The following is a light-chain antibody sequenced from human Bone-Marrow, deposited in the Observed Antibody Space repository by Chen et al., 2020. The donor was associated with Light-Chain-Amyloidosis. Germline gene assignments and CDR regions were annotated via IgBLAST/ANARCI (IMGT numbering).Light chain of an antibody. CDR1: SSDVGGDNH. CDR3: SEYTMTNTHV. V-gene: IGLV2-14*01. J-gene: IGLJ1*01. CDR2: EVT. Sequence: QSALTQPASVSGSPGQSITISCTGTSSDVGGDNHVSWYQQHPDKAPKLMIYEVTNRPSWVPDRFSGSKSDDTASLTSSGLQTEDEADYFCSEYTMTNTHVFGSGTRVTVL.